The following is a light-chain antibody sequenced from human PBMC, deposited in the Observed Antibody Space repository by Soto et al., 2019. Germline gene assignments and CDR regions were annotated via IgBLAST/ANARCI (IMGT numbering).Light chain of an antibody. V-gene: IGLV2-14*01. CDR1: SSDVGGYNY. J-gene: IGLJ1*01. CDR2: DVS. Sequence: QSVLTQAASGSWSPVQSITISCTGTSSDVGGYNYVSWYQQHPGKAPKFMIYDVSNRPSGVSNRFSGSRSGNTASLTISGLQAEDEADYYCSSYTTSNTRQIVFGTGTKVTVL. CDR3: SSYTTSNTRQIV.